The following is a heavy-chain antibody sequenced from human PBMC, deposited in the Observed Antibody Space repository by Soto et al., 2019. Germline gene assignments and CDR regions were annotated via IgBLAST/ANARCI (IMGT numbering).Heavy chain of an antibody. CDR1: GVSSGSFA. D-gene: IGHD3-10*01. Sequence: LRVGCAVGGVSSGSFALSWFRKAPGKGLEWVSTISGSDGKTFYADSVKGRFSISRDTSQSALYLQMNSLRVDDAAMYVCARWSYLAYRGQGTGVPVSS. J-gene: IGHJ1*01. V-gene: IGHV3-23*01. CDR2: ISGSDGKT. CDR3: ARWSYLAY.